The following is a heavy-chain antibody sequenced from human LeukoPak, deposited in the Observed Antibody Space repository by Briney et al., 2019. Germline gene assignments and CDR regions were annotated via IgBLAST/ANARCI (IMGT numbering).Heavy chain of an antibody. D-gene: IGHD3-22*01. J-gene: IGHJ4*02. Sequence: DSVKVSCRASGYTFTTYAISWARQAPGQGLEWMGWLGTYNGNTHYAQKLQGRVTMTTDTSTSTAYMELRSLRSDDTAVYYCARTPLYYDSVGFDSWGQGTLVTVSS. CDR1: GYTFTTYA. CDR2: LGTYNGNT. CDR3: ARTPLYYDSVGFDS. V-gene: IGHV1-18*01.